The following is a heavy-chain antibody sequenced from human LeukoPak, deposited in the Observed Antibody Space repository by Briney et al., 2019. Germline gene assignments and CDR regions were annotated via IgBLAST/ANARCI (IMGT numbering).Heavy chain of an antibody. CDR3: AKDYYGSLEY. Sequence: PGGSLRLSCAASGFTFSVAWMHWVRQAPGKGLVWVSVIKSDGSGTTYADSVKGRFTISRDNAKNTVYLQMNSLRDEDTALYYCAKDYYGSLEYWGQGTLVTVSA. J-gene: IGHJ4*02. V-gene: IGHV3-74*03. D-gene: IGHD3-10*01. CDR1: GFTFSVAW. CDR2: IKSDGSGT.